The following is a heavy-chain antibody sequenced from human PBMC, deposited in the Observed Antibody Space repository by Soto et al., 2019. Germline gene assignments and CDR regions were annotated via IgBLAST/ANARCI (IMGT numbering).Heavy chain of an antibody. J-gene: IGHJ4*02. CDR2: IKSTTDGGTS. CDR3: TTERGIGARPRFDY. CDR1: GFTFSSYG. V-gene: IGHV3-15*01. Sequence: GGSLRLSCAASGFTFSSYGMHWVRQAPGKGLEWVGRIKSTTDGGTSDYAAPVKGRFTISRDASKNTLYLQMNSLKTEDTAVLYYTTERGIGARPRFDYWGRGLLVTVSS. D-gene: IGHD6-6*01.